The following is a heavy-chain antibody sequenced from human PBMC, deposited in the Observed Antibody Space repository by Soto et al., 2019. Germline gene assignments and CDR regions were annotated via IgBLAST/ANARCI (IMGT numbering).Heavy chain of an antibody. CDR2: ISWNGGSI. Sequence: PGGSLRLSCAASGFTFDDFAMHWVRQAPGKGLEWVSGISWNGGSIAYADSVKGRFTISRDNAKNSLYLQMNSLRAEDTALYYCAKSKQQLVRGENWFDPWGQGTLGTVSA. J-gene: IGHJ5*02. V-gene: IGHV3-9*01. CDR3: AKSKQQLVRGENWFDP. D-gene: IGHD6-13*01. CDR1: GFTFDDFA.